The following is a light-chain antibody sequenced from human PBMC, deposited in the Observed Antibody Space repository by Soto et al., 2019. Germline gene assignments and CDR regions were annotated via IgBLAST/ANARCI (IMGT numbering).Light chain of an antibody. CDR2: RAS. V-gene: IGKV3-15*01. CDR3: QHYDHWPPFT. Sequence: EIVLTQFPATVSVSPGETVTLSCRASQRLTDTLAWYQQKPGQAPRLLLYRASTRATGIPARFSGSGSGTEFILSISSLQSEDSAIYVCQHYDHWPPFTFGPGTKVNVK. CDR1: QRLTDT. J-gene: IGKJ3*01.